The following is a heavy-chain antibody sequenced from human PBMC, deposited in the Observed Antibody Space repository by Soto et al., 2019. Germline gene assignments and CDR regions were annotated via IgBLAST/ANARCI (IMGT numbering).Heavy chain of an antibody. CDR3: AKDGSALRYFDWLPAFDI. CDR1: GFTFSSYA. J-gene: IGHJ3*02. D-gene: IGHD3-9*01. V-gene: IGHV3-23*01. Sequence: PGGSLRLSCAASGFTFSSYAMSWVRQAPGKGLEWVSAISGSGGSTYYADSVKGRFTISRDNSKNTLYLQMNSLRAEDTAVYYCAKDGSALRYFDWLPAFDIWGQGTMVTVSS. CDR2: ISGSGGST.